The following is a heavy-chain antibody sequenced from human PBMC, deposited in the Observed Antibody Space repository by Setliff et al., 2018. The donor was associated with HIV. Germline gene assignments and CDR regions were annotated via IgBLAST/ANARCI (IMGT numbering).Heavy chain of an antibody. CDR1: GHTFTNYD. D-gene: IGHD2-2*01. Sequence: GASVKVSCKPPGHTFTNYDVHWMRRAPGQGLEWMGWMNPNSGVSGYALKFHDRVTMTRDTSRDHATSALYLQMDSLRAEDTALYYCTRSHSTRDAFDIWGQGTMVTVSS. CDR3: TRSHSTRDAFDI. CDR2: MNPNSGVS. V-gene: IGHV1-8*02. J-gene: IGHJ3*02.